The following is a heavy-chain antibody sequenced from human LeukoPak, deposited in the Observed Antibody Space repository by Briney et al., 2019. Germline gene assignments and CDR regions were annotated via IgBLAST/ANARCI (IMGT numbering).Heavy chain of an antibody. CDR1: GGSISGYY. CDR3: ARHGGYSSSDAY. V-gene: IGHV4-4*09. CDR2: IYTTGTT. Sequence: SETLSLTCTVSGGSISGYYWSWIRQPPGKGLEWIGYIYTTGTTNYNPSLKSRVTISVDTSKNQFSLKLNSVTAADTAVYYCARHGGYSSSDAYWGQGALVTVSS. J-gene: IGHJ4*02. D-gene: IGHD6-6*01.